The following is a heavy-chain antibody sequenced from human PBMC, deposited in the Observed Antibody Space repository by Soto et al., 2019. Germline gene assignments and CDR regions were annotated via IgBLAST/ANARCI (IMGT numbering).Heavy chain of an antibody. CDR2: IFNSGST. J-gene: IGHJ6*02. CDR1: GDSVSSGRYY. CDR3: ARHTAMAHYGMDV. D-gene: IGHD5-18*01. Sequence: SETLSLTCSVSGDSVSSGRYYWSWIRQHPGKGLEWIGYIFNSGSTHYNQSLKSRVTISADTSKNQFSLKLSSVTAADTAVYYCARHTAMAHYGMDVWGQGTTVTVSS. V-gene: IGHV4-31*03.